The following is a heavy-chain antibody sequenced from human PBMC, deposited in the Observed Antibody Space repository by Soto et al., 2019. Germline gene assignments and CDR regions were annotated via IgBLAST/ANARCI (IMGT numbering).Heavy chain of an antibody. CDR1: GFTFSTYG. V-gene: IGHV3-33*01. CDR2: IWYDGSNQ. J-gene: IGHJ4*02. D-gene: IGHD3-10*01. CDR3: ARDLGAFNYGSAYFDY. Sequence: GGSLRLSCAPSGFTFSTYGMHWVRQAPGKGLEWVAVIWYDGSNQYCADSVKGRFTISRDNSKNVLYLQMNSLRAEDTAVYYCARDLGAFNYGSAYFDYWGQGTPVTVPQ.